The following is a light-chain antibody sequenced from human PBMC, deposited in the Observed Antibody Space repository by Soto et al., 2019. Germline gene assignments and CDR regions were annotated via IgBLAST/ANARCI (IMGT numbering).Light chain of an antibody. CDR1: NIGSKS. CDR3: QVWDSSSDHVV. V-gene: IGLV3-21*04. CDR2: YDS. Sequence: SYELTQPPSVSVSPGKTAKITCGGTNIGSKSVHWYQQKPGQAPVLGIYYDSARHSGIPDRFSGSNSGNTATLSIGSVEAGDEADDYCQVWDSSSDHVVFGGGTKVTVL. J-gene: IGLJ2*01.